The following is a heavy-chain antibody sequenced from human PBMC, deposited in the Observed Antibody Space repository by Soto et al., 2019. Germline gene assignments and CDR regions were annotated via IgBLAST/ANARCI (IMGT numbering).Heavy chain of an antibody. CDR3: TRAPRGIIVAPDY. CDR2: INPNSGGT. Sequence: ASVKVSCKASGNTFTGYYIHWVRQAPGQGLEWMGWINPNSGGTNSAQKFQGWVTMTRDTSISTAYMELSRLRSDDTAVYYCTRAPRGIIVAPDYWGQGTLVTVSS. J-gene: IGHJ4*02. V-gene: IGHV1-2*04. D-gene: IGHD6-19*01. CDR1: GNTFTGYY.